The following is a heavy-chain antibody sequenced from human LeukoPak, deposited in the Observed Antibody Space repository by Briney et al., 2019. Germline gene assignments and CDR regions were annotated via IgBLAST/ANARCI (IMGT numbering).Heavy chain of an antibody. J-gene: IGHJ5*01. CDR1: GFTFSSYG. CDR2: IWYDGGNK. Sequence: PGGSLRLSCAASGFTFSSYGMHWVRQAPGKGLEWVAVIWYDGGNKYYADSVKGRFTISRDNSKNTLDLQMNSLRAEDTAVYYCARDRGSYRNFDWFDSWGQGTLVTVSS. D-gene: IGHD1-26*01. V-gene: IGHV3-33*01. CDR3: ARDRGSYRNFDWFDS.